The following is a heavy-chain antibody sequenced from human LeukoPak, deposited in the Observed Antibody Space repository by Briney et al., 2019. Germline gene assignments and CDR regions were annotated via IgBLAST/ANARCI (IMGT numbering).Heavy chain of an antibody. V-gene: IGHV4-39*01. D-gene: IGHD3/OR15-3a*01. J-gene: IGHJ4*02. Sequence: KTSETLSPTCTVSGVSISSSNSYWDWIRQPPGKGLEWIGSIYYSGNTYYNASLKSQVSISIDTSKNQFSLRLTSVTAADTAVYYCARQTGSGLFILPGGQGTLVTVSS. CDR2: IYYSGNT. CDR1: GVSISSSNSY. CDR3: ARQTGSGLFILP.